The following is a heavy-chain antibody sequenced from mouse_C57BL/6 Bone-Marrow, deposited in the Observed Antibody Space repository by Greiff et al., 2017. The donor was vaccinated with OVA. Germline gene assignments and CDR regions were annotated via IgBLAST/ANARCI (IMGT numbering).Heavy chain of an antibody. CDR1: GFTFTDYY. J-gene: IGHJ2*01. V-gene: IGHV7-3*01. CDR2: IRNKANGYTT. CDR3: ARSSSYYYGSSYFDY. Sequence: EVQLVESGGGLAQPGGSLSLSCAASGFTFTDYYMSWVRQPPGKALEWLGFIRNKANGYTTEYSASVKGRFTISRDNSQSILYLQMNALRAEDSATYYCARSSSYYYGSSYFDYWGQGTTLTVSS. D-gene: IGHD1-1*01.